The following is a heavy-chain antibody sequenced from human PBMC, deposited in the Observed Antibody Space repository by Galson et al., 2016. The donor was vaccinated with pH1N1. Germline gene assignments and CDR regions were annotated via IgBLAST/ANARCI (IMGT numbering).Heavy chain of an antibody. CDR2: IYSGGRT. CDR1: GFTVSSNY. D-gene: IGHD3-3*01. Sequence: SLRLSCAASGFTVSSNYMSWVRQAPGKGLEWVSLIYSGGRTYYADSVKGRFTISRDNSKNTLYLQMNSLGVEDTAGYYCARVGDFWSYYSYNMDVWGQGTTVTVSS. J-gene: IGHJ6*02. CDR3: ARVGDFWSYYSYNMDV. V-gene: IGHV3-53*01.